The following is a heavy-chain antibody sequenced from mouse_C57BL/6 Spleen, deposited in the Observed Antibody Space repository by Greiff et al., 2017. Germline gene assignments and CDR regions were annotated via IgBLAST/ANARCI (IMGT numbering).Heavy chain of an antibody. Sequence: QVQLKESGPGLVAPSQSLSITCTVSGFSLTSYGVHWVRQPPGKGLEWLVVIWSDGSTTYNSALKSRLSISKDNSKSQVFLKMNSLQTDDTAMYYCARQGPNYYGSSWDYFDYWGQGTTLTVSS. CDR3: ARQGPNYYGSSWDYFDY. D-gene: IGHD1-1*01. J-gene: IGHJ2*01. V-gene: IGHV2-6-1*01. CDR1: GFSLTSYG. CDR2: IWSDGST.